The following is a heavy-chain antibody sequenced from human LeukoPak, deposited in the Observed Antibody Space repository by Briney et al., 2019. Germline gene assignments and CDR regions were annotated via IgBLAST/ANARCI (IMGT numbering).Heavy chain of an antibody. Sequence: QPGGSLRLSCAASGFTFSSYGMHWVRQAPGKGLEWVAFIRYDGSNKYYADSVKGRFTISRDNSKNTLYLQMNSLRAEDTAVYYCAKVFWGGYEYYYYYMGVWGKGTTVTISS. CDR3: AKVFWGGYEYYYYYMGV. D-gene: IGHD5-12*01. J-gene: IGHJ6*03. CDR2: IRYDGSNK. V-gene: IGHV3-30*02. CDR1: GFTFSSYG.